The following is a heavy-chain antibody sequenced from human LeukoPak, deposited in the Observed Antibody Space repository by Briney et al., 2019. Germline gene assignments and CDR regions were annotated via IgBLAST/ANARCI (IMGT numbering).Heavy chain of an antibody. V-gene: IGHV1-2*02. D-gene: IGHD7-27*01. J-gene: IGHJ4*02. CDR1: GYTFTGYY. Sequence: ASVKVSCKASGYTFTGYYMHWVRQAPGQGLEWMGWINPNSGGTNYAQKFQGRVTITADKSTSTAYMELSSLRSEDTAVYYCARGGQEANWGSTRYWGQGTLVTVSS. CDR2: INPNSGGT. CDR3: ARGGQEANWGSTRY.